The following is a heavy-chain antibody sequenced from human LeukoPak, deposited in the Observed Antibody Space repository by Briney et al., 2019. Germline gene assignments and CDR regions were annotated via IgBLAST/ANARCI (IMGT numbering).Heavy chain of an antibody. Sequence: GGSLRLSCAASGFTFSSYSMNWVRQAPGKELEWVSSISSSSSYIYYADSVKGRFTISRDNAKNSLYLQMNSLRAEDTAVYYCARVSLLRAWPSLDYWGQGTLVTVSS. CDR3: ARVSLLRAWPSLDY. CDR1: GFTFSSYS. J-gene: IGHJ4*02. D-gene: IGHD5-12*01. V-gene: IGHV3-21*01. CDR2: ISSSSSYI.